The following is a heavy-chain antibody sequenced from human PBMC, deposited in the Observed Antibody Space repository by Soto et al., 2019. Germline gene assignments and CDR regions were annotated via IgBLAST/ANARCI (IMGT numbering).Heavy chain of an antibody. V-gene: IGHV3-7*01. D-gene: IGHD2-15*01. CDR2: IKQDESEK. J-gene: IGHJ5*02. Sequence: GGSLRLSCAASGFTFSAYWMAWLRQAPGKGLEWVANIKQDESEKFYVDSVKGRFTISRDNAKNSLYLQMNSLRADDTAVYYCARVQGYCSGGSCFPFNRWGQGTLVTVSS. CDR3: ARVQGYCSGGSCFPFNR. CDR1: GFTFSAYW.